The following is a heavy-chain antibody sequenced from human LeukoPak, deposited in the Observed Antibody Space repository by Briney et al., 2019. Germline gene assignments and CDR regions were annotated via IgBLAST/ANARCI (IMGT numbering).Heavy chain of an antibody. CDR2: ISSSSSYI. V-gene: IGHV3-21*01. CDR3: ARGLSDNPNWFDP. Sequence: GGSLRLSCAASGFTFSSYSMNWVRQAPGKGLEWVSSISSSSSYIYYADSVKGRFTISRDNAKNSLYLQMNSLRAEDTAVYYCARGLSDNPNWFDPWGQGTLVTVSS. CDR1: GFTFSSYS. D-gene: IGHD3-16*02. J-gene: IGHJ5*02.